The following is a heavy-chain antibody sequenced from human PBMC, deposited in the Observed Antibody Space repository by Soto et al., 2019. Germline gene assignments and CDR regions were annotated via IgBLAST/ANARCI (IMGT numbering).Heavy chain of an antibody. J-gene: IGHJ4*02. Sequence: QVQLVQSGAEVKKPGASVKVSCKASGYTFTSYDINWVRQATGQGLEWRGWRKPNSGNTGYAQKFQGRVNMPRNTSISTAYMELSSLRSEDTAVYYCARGDSSYLAGFDYWGQGTLVTVSS. CDR3: ARGDSSYLAGFDY. CDR2: RKPNSGNT. V-gene: IGHV1-8*01. CDR1: GYTFTSYD. D-gene: IGHD6-6*01.